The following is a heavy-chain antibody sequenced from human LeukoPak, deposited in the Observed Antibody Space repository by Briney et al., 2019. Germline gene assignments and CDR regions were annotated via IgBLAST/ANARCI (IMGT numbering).Heavy chain of an antibody. CDR3: ARAAVVVPAAIVWFDP. CDR1: GGSISSYY. D-gene: IGHD2-2*02. Sequence: PSETLSLTCTVSGGSISSYYWSWIRQPPGKGLEWIGYIYYSGSTNYNPSLKSRVTISVYTSKNQFSLKLSSVTAADTAVYYCARAAVVVPAAIVWFDPWGQGTLVTVSS. CDR2: IYYSGST. J-gene: IGHJ5*02. V-gene: IGHV4-59*01.